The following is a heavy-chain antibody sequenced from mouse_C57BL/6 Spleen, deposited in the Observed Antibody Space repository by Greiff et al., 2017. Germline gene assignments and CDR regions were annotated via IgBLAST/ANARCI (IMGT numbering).Heavy chain of an antibody. Sequence: EVKLMESGPELVKPGASVKISCKASGYSFTDYNMNWVKQSNGKSLEWIGVINPNYGTTSYNQKFKGKATLTVDQSSSTAYMQLNSLTAEDSAVYYCALGLGAMDYWGQGTSVTVSS. CDR1: GYSFTDYN. J-gene: IGHJ4*01. CDR3: ALGLGAMDY. CDR2: INPNYGTT. V-gene: IGHV1-39*01. D-gene: IGHD4-1*01.